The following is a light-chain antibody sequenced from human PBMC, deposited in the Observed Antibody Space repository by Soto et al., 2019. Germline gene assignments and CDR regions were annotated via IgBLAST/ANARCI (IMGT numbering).Light chain of an antibody. Sequence: EIVLTQSPGTLSLSPGERATLSCRASQSVSDNYLAWYKQKPGQAPRLLIYGASTRATGIPARFSGSGSGTEFTLTISSLQSEDFAVYYCQQYNSWPPGTFGQGTKV. CDR2: GAS. J-gene: IGKJ1*01. V-gene: IGKV3D-15*01. CDR3: QQYNSWPPGT. CDR1: QSVSDN.